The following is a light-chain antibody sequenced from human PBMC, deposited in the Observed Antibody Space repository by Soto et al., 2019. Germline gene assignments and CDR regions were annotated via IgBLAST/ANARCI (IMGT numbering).Light chain of an antibody. CDR3: QQYVSSPWA. V-gene: IGKV3-20*01. Sequence: EIVLTQSPCTLSLSQGERATLSCRASQSVSSSYLAWYQQKPGQAPRLLIYGASSRATGIPDRFSGSGSGTDFTLTISRLEPEDFAVYYCQQYVSSPWAFGQGTKVDIK. J-gene: IGKJ1*01. CDR2: GAS. CDR1: QSVSSSY.